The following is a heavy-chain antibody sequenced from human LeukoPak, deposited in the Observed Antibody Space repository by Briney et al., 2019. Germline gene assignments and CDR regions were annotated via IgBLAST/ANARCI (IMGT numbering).Heavy chain of an antibody. CDR2: ISYDGSNK. CDR1: EFTFSSYA. J-gene: IGHJ4*02. Sequence: GGSLRLSCAASEFTFSSYAMHWVRQAPGKGLEWVAVISYDGSNKYYADSVKGRFTISRDNSKNTLYLQMNSLRAEDTAVYYCARGGTTVTTFDYWGQGTLVTVSS. D-gene: IGHD4-17*01. V-gene: IGHV3-30-3*01. CDR3: ARGGTTVTTFDY.